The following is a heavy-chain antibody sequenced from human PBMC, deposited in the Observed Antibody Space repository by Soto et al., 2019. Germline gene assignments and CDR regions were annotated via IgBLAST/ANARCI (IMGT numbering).Heavy chain of an antibody. Sequence: GASVEVSCKDSGYTLASCARSWVRQAPGQGLEWMGWINAGNGNTKYSQKFQGRVTITRDTSASTAYMELSSLRPEDTAVYYCARDSCSSTNCSIGNWFDPWGQGTLVTVSS. CDR2: INAGNGNT. D-gene: IGHD2-2*01. J-gene: IGHJ5*02. V-gene: IGHV1-3*01. CDR1: GYTLASCA. CDR3: ARDSCSSTNCSIGNWFDP.